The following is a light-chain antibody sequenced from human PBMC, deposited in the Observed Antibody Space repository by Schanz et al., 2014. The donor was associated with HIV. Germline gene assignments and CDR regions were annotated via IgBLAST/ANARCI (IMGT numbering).Light chain of an antibody. CDR3: SSYTSSLVV. CDR1: SSDIGSYNF. V-gene: IGLV2-14*03. Sequence: QSALTQPASVSGSPGQSITISCTGTSSDIGSYNFVSWYQQQPGKAPKLLIYNVSNRPSGVSNRFSGSKSGNMASLNISGLQPEDEADYYCSSYTSSLVVFGGGTKLTVL. CDR2: NVS. J-gene: IGLJ2*01.